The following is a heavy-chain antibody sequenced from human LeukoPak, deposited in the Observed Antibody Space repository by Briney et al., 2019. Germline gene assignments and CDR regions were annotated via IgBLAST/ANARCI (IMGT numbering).Heavy chain of an antibody. CDR3: ARDLVQLWSRDF. D-gene: IGHD5-18*01. J-gene: IGHJ4*02. CDR2: ISSSGRNI. CDR1: GFTFSNYE. Sequence: RPGGSLRLSCAASGFTFSNYEFNWVRQAPGKGLEWVSYISSSGRNIYYADSVKGRFTISRDNAKNSPYLQMNSLRAEDTAVYYCARDLVQLWSRDFWGQGTLVTVSS. V-gene: IGHV3-48*03.